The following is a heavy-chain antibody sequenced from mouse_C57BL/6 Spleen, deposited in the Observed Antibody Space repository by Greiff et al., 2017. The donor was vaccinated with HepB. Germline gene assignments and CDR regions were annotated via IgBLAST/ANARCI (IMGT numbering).Heavy chain of an antibody. Sequence: VQLQQSGPGLVAPSQSLSITCTVSGFSLTSYAISWVRQPPGKGLEWLGVIWTGGGTNYNSALKSRLSISKDNSKSQVFLKMNSLQTDDTARYYCARNWIYYGSSYEDAMDYWGQGTSVTVSS. J-gene: IGHJ4*01. CDR2: IWTGGGT. D-gene: IGHD1-1*01. V-gene: IGHV2-9-1*01. CDR1: GFSLTSYA. CDR3: ARNWIYYGSSYEDAMDY.